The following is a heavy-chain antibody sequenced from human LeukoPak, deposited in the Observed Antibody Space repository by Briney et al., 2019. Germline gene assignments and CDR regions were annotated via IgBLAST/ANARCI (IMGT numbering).Heavy chain of an antibody. D-gene: IGHD1-14*01. CDR2: ISYSGSI. V-gene: IGHV4-59*08. J-gene: IGHJ4*02. CDR1: GGSISTYY. CDR3: ARHGTISSESYFDY. Sequence: SETLSLTCTVSGGSISTYYWSWIWQPPGKGLQWIGYISYSGSINYNPSLKSRVTISVDTSKNQFSLKLSSVTAADTAVYYCARHGTISSESYFDYWGQGALVTVSS.